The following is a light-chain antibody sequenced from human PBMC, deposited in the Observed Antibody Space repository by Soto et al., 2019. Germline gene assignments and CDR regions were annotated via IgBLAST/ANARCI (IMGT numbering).Light chain of an antibody. CDR3: QKYDSAPLT. CDR1: QGFSNS. Sequence: DIQMTQSPSSLTASIGDRVTISCRASQGFSNSLAWYQQKPGKVPTLLICGASILQSGVPSRFIGSGSGTEFTLTISCLQPEDVATYFCQKYDSAPLTFGGGTKVDIK. V-gene: IGKV1-27*01. CDR2: GAS. J-gene: IGKJ4*01.